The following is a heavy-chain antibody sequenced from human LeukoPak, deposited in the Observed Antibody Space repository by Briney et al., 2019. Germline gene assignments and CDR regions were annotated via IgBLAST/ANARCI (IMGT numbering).Heavy chain of an antibody. V-gene: IGHV3-30-3*01. Sequence: GGSLRLPCAASGFTFSSYAMHWVRQAPGKGLEWVAVISYDGSNKYYADSVKGRFTISRDNSKNTLYLQMNSLRAEDTAVYYCARAGAYYFDYWGQGTLVTVSS. J-gene: IGHJ4*02. D-gene: IGHD3-10*01. CDR2: ISYDGSNK. CDR3: ARAGAYYFDY. CDR1: GFTFSSYA.